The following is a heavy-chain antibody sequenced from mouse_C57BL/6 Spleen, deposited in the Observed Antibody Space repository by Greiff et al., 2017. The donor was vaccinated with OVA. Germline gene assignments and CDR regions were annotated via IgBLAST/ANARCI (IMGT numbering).Heavy chain of an antibody. CDR3: GREAMTTKDFDY. Sequence: QVQLQQPGAELVKPGASVKLSCKASGYSFNSYWMNWVKQRPGIGLEWIGTIDPNIGGTKYNETFKGQATLTVDKPSSTAYMQLSSLTSEDAAVYYCGREAMTTKDFDYWGKGTTLTVAS. J-gene: IGHJ2*01. V-gene: IGHV1-72*01. CDR2: IDPNIGGT. D-gene: IGHD2-4*01. CDR1: GYSFNSYW.